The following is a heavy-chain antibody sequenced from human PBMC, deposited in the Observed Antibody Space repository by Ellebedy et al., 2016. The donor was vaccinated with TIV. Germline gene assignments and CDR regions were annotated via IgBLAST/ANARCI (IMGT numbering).Heavy chain of an antibody. Sequence: SETLSLTXAVYGGSFSGYYWSWIRQPPGKGLEWIGEINHSGSTNYNPSLKSRVTISVDTSKNQFSLKLSSVTAADTAVYYCARETTTVTTRHYGLKAFDIWGQGTMVTVSS. J-gene: IGHJ3*02. V-gene: IGHV4-34*01. CDR2: INHSGST. CDR3: ARETTTVTTRHYGLKAFDI. CDR1: GGSFSGYY. D-gene: IGHD4-17*01.